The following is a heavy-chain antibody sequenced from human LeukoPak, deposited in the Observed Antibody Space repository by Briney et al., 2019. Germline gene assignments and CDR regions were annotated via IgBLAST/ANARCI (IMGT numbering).Heavy chain of an antibody. CDR1: GFTFSSYE. V-gene: IGHV3-48*03. CDR2: ISSSGSTI. CDR3: ARLSGYYQNWFDP. J-gene: IGHJ5*02. Sequence: GGSLRLSCAASGFTFSSYEMNWVRQAPGKGLEWVSYISSSGSTIYYADSVKGRFTISRDNSKNTLYLQMNSLRAEDTAVYYCARLSGYYQNWFDPWGQGTLVTVSS. D-gene: IGHD3-22*01.